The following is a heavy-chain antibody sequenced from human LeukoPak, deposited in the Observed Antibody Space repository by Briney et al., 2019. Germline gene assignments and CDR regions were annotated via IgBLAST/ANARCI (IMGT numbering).Heavy chain of an antibody. Sequence: PSETLSLTCIVSGGSISSTTYYWGWTRQPPGKRLECIGSIYYSGNTYYNPSLKSRVTISIDTCKNQFSLNLNSVTAADTALYSCARHYLGGNYPDYFNHWGQGTLVTVSS. CDR1: GGSISSTTYY. J-gene: IGHJ4*02. V-gene: IGHV4-39*01. CDR2: IYYSGNT. CDR3: ARHYLGGNYPDYFNH. D-gene: IGHD1-26*01.